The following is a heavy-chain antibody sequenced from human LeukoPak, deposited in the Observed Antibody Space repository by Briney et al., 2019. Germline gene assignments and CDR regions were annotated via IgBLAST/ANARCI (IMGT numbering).Heavy chain of an antibody. CDR1: GFTFSDYY. J-gene: IGHJ4*02. Sequence: GGSLRLSCAASGFTFSDYYMNWIRQAPGKGLEWVSYISSSGSTIYYADSVKGRITISRDNAKNSLYLQMNSLRAEDTAVYYCARDLLYSTSPFDYWGQGTLVTVSS. CDR2: ISSSGSTI. D-gene: IGHD6-6*01. V-gene: IGHV3-11*01. CDR3: ARDLLYSTSPFDY.